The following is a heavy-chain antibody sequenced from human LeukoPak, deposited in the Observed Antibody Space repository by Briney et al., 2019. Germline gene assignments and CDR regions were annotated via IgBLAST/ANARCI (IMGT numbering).Heavy chain of an antibody. D-gene: IGHD3-9*01. CDR2: ISSSSSTI. Sequence: GGSLRLSCAASGFTFSSYSMNWVRQAPGKGLEWVSYISSSSSTIYYADSVKGRFTISRDNAKNSLYLQMNSLRAEDTAVYYCARDGFDILTGYYVDYYYYGMDVWGQGTTVTVSS. CDR1: GFTFSSYS. V-gene: IGHV3-48*04. CDR3: ARDGFDILTGYYVDYYYYGMDV. J-gene: IGHJ6*02.